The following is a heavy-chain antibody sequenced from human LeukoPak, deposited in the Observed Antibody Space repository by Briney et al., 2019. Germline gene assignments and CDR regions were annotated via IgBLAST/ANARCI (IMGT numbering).Heavy chain of an antibody. Sequence: SETLSLTCTVSGGSISRGSYYGSWIRQPAGKGLEWIGRIYTSESTNYNPSLKSRVTISVDTSKNQFSLKLSSVTAADTAVYYCASSSITIFGVVRETWFDPWGQGTLVSVFS. D-gene: IGHD3-3*01. CDR1: GGSISRGSYY. J-gene: IGHJ5*02. CDR3: ASSSITIFGVVRETWFDP. CDR2: IYTSEST. V-gene: IGHV4-61*02.